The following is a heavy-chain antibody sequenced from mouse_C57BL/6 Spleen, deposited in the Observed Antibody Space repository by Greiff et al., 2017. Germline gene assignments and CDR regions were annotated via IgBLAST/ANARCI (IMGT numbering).Heavy chain of an antibody. CDR2: IRSKSNNYAT. V-gene: IGHV10-1*01. CDR1: GFSFNTYA. Sequence: EVKLVESGGGLVQPKGSLKLSCAASGFSFNTYAMNWVRQAPGKGLDRVARIRSKSNNYATYYADSVKDRFTISRDDSESMLYLQMNNSKTEDTAMYYCVRRSYFDYWGQGTTLTVSS. CDR3: VRRSYFDY. J-gene: IGHJ2*01.